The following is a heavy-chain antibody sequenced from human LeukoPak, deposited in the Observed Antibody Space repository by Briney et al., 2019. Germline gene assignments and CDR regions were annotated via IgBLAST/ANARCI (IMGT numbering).Heavy chain of an antibody. Sequence: SETLSLTCAVYGGSFSGYYWSWIRQPPGKGLEWIGEINHSGSTNYNPSLKSRVTISVDTSKNQFSLKLSSVTAADTAVYYCARGIFGCSSTSCSPRPLYYYYMDVWGKGTTVTVSS. J-gene: IGHJ6*03. CDR1: GGSFSGYY. D-gene: IGHD2-2*01. CDR2: INHSGST. V-gene: IGHV4-34*01. CDR3: ARGIFGCSSTSCSPRPLYYYYMDV.